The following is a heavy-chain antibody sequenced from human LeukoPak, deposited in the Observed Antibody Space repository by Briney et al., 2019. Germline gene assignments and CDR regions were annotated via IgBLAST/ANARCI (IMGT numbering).Heavy chain of an antibody. CDR2: INHSGSA. D-gene: IGHD6-13*01. V-gene: IGHV4-34*01. Sequence: PSETLSLTCAVYGGSFSGYYWSWIRQPPRKGLEWIGEINHSGSANYNPSLKSRVTISVDTSKNQFSLKLSSVTAADTAVHYCARVGRIAAAGTLDYWGQGTLVTVSS. J-gene: IGHJ4*02. CDR3: ARVGRIAAAGTLDY. CDR1: GGSFSGYY.